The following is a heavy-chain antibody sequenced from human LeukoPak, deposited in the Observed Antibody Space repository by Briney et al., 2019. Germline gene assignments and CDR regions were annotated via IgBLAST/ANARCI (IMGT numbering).Heavy chain of an antibody. D-gene: IGHD4-17*01. CDR2: IWYGGSNK. CDR3: ARTLSMTTVTYYYYYGMDV. J-gene: IGHJ6*02. Sequence: PGRSLRLSCAASGFTFSSYGMHWVRQAPGKGLEWVAVIWYGGSNKYYADSVKGRFTISRDNSKNTLYLQMNSLRAEDTAVYYCARTLSMTTVTYYYYYGMDVWGQGTTVTVSS. V-gene: IGHV3-33*08. CDR1: GFTFSSYG.